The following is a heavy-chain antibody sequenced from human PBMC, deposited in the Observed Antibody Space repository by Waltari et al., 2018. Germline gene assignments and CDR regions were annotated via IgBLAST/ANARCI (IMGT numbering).Heavy chain of an antibody. Sequence: EVQLLESGGGLVQPGGSLRLSCAASGFTFSSYAMSWVRRAPGKGLEWVSAMSGSGGSTYYADSVKGRFTISRDNSKNTLYLQMNSLRAEDTAVYYCAKDSPAGRGGDDAFDIWGQGTMVTVSS. D-gene: IGHD3-16*01. J-gene: IGHJ3*02. CDR3: AKDSPAGRGGDDAFDI. CDR2: MSGSGGST. V-gene: IGHV3-23*01. CDR1: GFTFSSYA.